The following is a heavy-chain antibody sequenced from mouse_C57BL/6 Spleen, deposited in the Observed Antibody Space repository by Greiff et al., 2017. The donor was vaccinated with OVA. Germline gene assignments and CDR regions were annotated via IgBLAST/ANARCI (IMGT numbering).Heavy chain of an antibody. V-gene: IGHV3-6*01. J-gene: IGHJ2*01. D-gene: IGHD1-1*01. Sequence: EVKLVESGPGLVKPSQSLSLTCSVTGYSITSGYYWNWIRQFPGNKLEWMGYISYDGSNNYNPSLKNRISITRDTSKNQFFLKLNSVTTEDTATYYCARDPIYYGSSSGYWGQGTTLTVSS. CDR1: GYSITSGYY. CDR3: ARDPIYYGSSSGY. CDR2: ISYDGSN.